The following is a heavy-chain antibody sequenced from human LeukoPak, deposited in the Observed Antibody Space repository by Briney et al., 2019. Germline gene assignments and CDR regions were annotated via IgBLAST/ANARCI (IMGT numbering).Heavy chain of an antibody. J-gene: IGHJ5*02. Sequence: PSETLSLTSAVPVGSISGGVYSGGWFRRPPGKGLEWIGYIYHSGSTYYNPSLKSRVTISVDRSKNQFSLKLSSVTAADTAVYYCARVPTPGWFDPWGQGTLVTVSS. CDR2: IYHSGST. V-gene: IGHV4-30-2*01. CDR1: VGSISGGVYS. CDR3: ARVPTPGWFDP.